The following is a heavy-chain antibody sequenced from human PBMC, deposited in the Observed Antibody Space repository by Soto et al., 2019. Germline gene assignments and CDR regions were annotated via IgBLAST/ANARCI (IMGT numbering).Heavy chain of an antibody. CDR3: ARGRRGYSYGYSDY. CDR1: GDTNSIDA. CDR2: IIPIFGTA. V-gene: IGHV1-69*01. D-gene: IGHD5-18*01. J-gene: IGHJ4*02. Sequence: SVNGYCKAAGDTNSIDASGWVRQATGQGLEWMGGIIPIFGTANYAQKFQGRVTITADESTSTAYMELSSLRSEDTAVYYCARGRRGYSYGYSDYWGQGTLVPVFS.